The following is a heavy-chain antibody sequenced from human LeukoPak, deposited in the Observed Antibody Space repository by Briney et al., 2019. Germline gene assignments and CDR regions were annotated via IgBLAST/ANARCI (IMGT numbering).Heavy chain of an antibody. V-gene: IGHV3-23*01. Sequence: GGSLRLSCAASGFTFSSYAMNWVRQAPGKGLEWVAAISGSGGTTDYADSVKGRCTISRDNSKNTLYLQMNSLRAEDTAIYYCARYCASTSCQHRDFDYWGQGTLVTVSS. CDR1: GFTFSSYA. J-gene: IGHJ4*02. CDR3: ARYCASTSCQHRDFDY. CDR2: ISGSGGTT. D-gene: IGHD2-2*01.